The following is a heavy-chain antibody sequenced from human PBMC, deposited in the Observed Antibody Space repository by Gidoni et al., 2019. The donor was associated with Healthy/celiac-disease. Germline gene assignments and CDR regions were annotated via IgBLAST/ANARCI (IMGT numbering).Heavy chain of an antibody. CDR1: GGSISCSNW. D-gene: IGHD2-2*01. Sequence: QVQLQESCPGLVHPSVTLSLTCAVSGGSISCSNWWSWVRQPPGKGLEWIGEIYHSGSTNYNPSLKSRGTISVDKAKNKVSLKLSSVTAADTAVYYCASEGCSSTSCYGPGGGNWFDPWGQGTLVTVSS. CDR2: IYHSGST. CDR3: ASEGCSSTSCYGPGGGNWFDP. V-gene: IGHV4-4*02. J-gene: IGHJ5*02.